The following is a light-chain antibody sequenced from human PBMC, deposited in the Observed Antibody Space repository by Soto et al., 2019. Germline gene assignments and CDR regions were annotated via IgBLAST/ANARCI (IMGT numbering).Light chain of an antibody. CDR2: GAS. V-gene: IGKV3-15*01. CDR1: QSVSSN. CDR3: QQYNNRPLLT. Sequence: EIVMTQSPATLSVSPGERATLSCRASQSVSSNLAWYQQKPGQAPRLLIYGASTRATAIPARFSGSGSGTEFTLTISSLQSEDFAVYYCQQYNNRPLLTFGGGTKVEIK. J-gene: IGKJ4*01.